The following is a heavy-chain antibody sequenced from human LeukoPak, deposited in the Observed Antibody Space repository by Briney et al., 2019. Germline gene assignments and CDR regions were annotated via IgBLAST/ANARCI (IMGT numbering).Heavy chain of an antibody. Sequence: IXNSGTTNYSPSLKSRVTISVDTSKHQFSLKLSSVTAADTAVYYCARGGTGYCSGGSCYYFQHWGQGTLVTVSS. D-gene: IGHD2-15*01. CDR2: IXNSGTT. CDR3: ARGGTGYCSGGSCYYFQH. J-gene: IGHJ1*01. V-gene: IGHV4-34*01.